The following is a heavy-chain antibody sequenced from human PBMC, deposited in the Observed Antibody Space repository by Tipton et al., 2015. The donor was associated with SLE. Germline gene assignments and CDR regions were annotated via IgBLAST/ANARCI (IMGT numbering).Heavy chain of an antibody. CDR1: GFTFSDYY. CDR3: ARERDFRLFDY. V-gene: IGHV3-11*01. Sequence: SLRLSCAASGFTFSDYYMSWIRKAPGKGLEWVSYISGSGSTIYYADSVKGRFTIARDNAKNSLYLQMNSLRAEDTAVYYCARERDFRLFDYWGQGTLVTVSS. D-gene: IGHD3-3*01. CDR2: ISGSGSTI. J-gene: IGHJ4*02.